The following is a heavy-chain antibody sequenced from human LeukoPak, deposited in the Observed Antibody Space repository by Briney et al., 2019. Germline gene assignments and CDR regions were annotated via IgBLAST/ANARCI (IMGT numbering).Heavy chain of an antibody. D-gene: IGHD3-22*01. CDR3: ARSGVVDLDY. J-gene: IGHJ4*02. Sequence: TSESPSLTCTVSGGSISSYYWSWIRQPPGKGLEWIGYIYYSGSTNYNPSLKSRVTISVETSKNQFSLKLSSVPAAETAVYYCARSGVVDLDYWGQGTLVTVSS. CDR2: IYYSGST. V-gene: IGHV4-59*08. CDR1: GGSISSYY.